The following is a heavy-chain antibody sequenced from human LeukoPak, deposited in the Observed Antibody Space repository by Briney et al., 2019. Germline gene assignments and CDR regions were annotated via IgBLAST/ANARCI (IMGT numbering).Heavy chain of an antibody. CDR3: ARQSVGFVDNSGYYFTPPSYYYMDV. CDR1: GGSFSAYY. V-gene: IGHV4-34*01. D-gene: IGHD3-22*01. CDR2: INHSGST. J-gene: IGHJ6*03. Sequence: SETLSLTCAVYGGSFSAYYWSWIRQPPGKGLEWIGEINHSGSTNYNPSLKSRVTISVDTSKNQFSLKMNSVTAADTSVYYCARQSVGFVDNSGYYFTPPSYYYMDVWGKGTTVTVSS.